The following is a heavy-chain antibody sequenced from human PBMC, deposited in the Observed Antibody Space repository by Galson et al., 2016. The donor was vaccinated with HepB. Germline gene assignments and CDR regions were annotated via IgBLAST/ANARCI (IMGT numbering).Heavy chain of an antibody. CDR2: ISYDGSNK. CDR3: ARGNYGDPFDY. J-gene: IGHJ4*02. CDR1: GFTFSSYG. V-gene: IGHV3-30*03. Sequence: SLRLSCAASGFTFSSYGMHWVRQTPGKGLEWVAVISYDGSNKYYADFLKGRFTVSRDNSKNTLYLQMNSLRAEDTAVYYCARGNYGDPFDYWGQGTLVTVSS. D-gene: IGHD4-17*01.